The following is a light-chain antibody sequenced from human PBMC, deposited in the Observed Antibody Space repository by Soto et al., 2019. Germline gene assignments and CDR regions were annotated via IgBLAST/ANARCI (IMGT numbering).Light chain of an antibody. J-gene: IGLJ1*01. CDR2: DDN. Sequence: QPVLTQPPSVCAAPGQKVTISCSGSSSNIGGNSVSWYQQLPGTAPKLLIYDDNKRPSGIPDRFSGSKSGTSATLGITGFQTGDEADYYCGSWDSSLSAYVFGTGTKVTVL. CDR3: GSWDSSLSAYV. V-gene: IGLV1-51*01. CDR1: SSNIGGNS.